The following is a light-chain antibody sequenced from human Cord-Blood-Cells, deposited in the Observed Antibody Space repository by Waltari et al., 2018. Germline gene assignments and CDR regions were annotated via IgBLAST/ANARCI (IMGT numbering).Light chain of an antibody. J-gene: IGKJ2*01. CDR3: QQYYSTPYT. CDR1: QSVLYSSNNKNY. V-gene: IGKV4-1*01. Sequence: DIVMTQSPDSLAVSLGERATINCKSSQSVLYSSNNKNYLAWYQQKPGQPPKLLIYWASTRESWVPARFSGSVSGTDFTLTISSLQAEDVAVYYCQQYYSTPYTFGQGTKLEIK. CDR2: WAS.